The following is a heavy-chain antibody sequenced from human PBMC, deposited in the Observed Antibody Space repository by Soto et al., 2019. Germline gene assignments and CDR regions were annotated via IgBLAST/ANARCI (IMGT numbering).Heavy chain of an antibody. CDR3: ARLSRRGFPNTFYYGMDV. Sequence: LSLTCTVSGGSISSSSYYWGWIRQPPGKGLEWIGSIYYSGSTYYNPSLKSRVTISVDTSKNQFSLKLSSVTAADTAVYYCARLSRRGFPNTFYYGMDVWGQGTTVTVSS. CDR1: GGSISSSSYY. CDR2: IYYSGST. J-gene: IGHJ6*02. V-gene: IGHV4-39*01. D-gene: IGHD3-10*01.